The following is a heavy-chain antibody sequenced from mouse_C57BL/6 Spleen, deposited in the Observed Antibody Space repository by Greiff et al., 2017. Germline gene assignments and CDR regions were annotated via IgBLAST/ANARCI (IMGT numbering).Heavy chain of an antibody. Sequence: QVQLQQPGAELVRPGSSVKLSCKASGYTFTSYWMDWVKQRPGQGLEWIGNIYPSDSETHYNQKFKDKATLTVDKSSSTAYMQLSSLTSEDSAVYYCATNYGSSYFDDWGQGTTLTVSS. J-gene: IGHJ2*01. CDR3: ATNYGSSYFDD. D-gene: IGHD1-1*01. V-gene: IGHV1-61*01. CDR1: GYTFTSYW. CDR2: IYPSDSET.